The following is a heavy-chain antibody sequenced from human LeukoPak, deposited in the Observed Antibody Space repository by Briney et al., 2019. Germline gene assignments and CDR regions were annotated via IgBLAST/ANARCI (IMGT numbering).Heavy chain of an antibody. J-gene: IGHJ4*02. CDR2: ISGSGGST. V-gene: IGHV3-23*01. CDR3: ARVYLERLTAGYFDY. Sequence: GGSLRLSCAASGFTFSSYAMSWVRQAPGKGLEWVSAISGSGGSTYYADSVKGRFTISRDNAKNSLYLQMNSLRDEDSAAYYCARVYLERLTAGYFDYWGQGTLVTVSP. D-gene: IGHD2-8*01. CDR1: GFTFSSYA.